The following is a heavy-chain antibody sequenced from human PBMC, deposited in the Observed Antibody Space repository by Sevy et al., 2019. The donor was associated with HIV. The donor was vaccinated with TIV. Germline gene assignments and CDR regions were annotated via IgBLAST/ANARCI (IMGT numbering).Heavy chain of an antibody. V-gene: IGHV1-18*01. D-gene: IGHD3-16*01. J-gene: IGHJ4*02. CDR2: ISAYNGNT. CDR1: GYTFTSYG. Sequence: ASVKVSCKASGYTFTSYGISWVRQAPGQGLEWMGWISAYNGNTNYAQKLQGRVTMTTDTSTSTAYMELRSLRSDDTAVCLCAGDLGGFGGISVDWWGEGSLVTVSS. CDR3: AGDLGGFGGISVDW.